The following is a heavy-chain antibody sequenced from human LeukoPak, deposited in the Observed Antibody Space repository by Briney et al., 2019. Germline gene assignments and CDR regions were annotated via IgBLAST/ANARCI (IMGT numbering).Heavy chain of an antibody. CDR2: ISGSGETP. V-gene: IGHV3-23*01. D-gene: IGHD1-1*01. CDR3: AKGADLDLAVVPGARH. CDR1: GFTFSSYA. J-gene: IGHJ4*02. Sequence: GGSLRLSCAASGFTFSSYAMNWVRQAPGKGLEWVSSISGSGETPYYADSLKGRFTISRDNFKNTLYLQMNSLRAEDTALYYCAKGADLDLAVVPGARHWGQGTPVTVSS.